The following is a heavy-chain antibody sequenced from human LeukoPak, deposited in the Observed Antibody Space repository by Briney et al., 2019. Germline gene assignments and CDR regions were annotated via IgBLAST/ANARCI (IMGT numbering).Heavy chain of an antibody. J-gene: IGHJ4*02. CDR1: GFTVGTNF. CDR3: ARGGAYYDSSGYPLLDY. CDR2: IWYDGSKT. D-gene: IGHD3-22*01. V-gene: IGHV3-33*08. Sequence: GGSLRLSCAASGFTVGTNFMYWVRQAPGKGLEWVALIWYDGSKTHFGDSVKGRFGVARDNSKNTLYLQMNSLRAEDTAVYYCARGGAYYDSSGYPLLDYWGQGALVTVSS.